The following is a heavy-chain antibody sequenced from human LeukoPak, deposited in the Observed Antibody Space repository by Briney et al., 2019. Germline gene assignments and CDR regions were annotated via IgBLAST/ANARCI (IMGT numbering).Heavy chain of an antibody. CDR1: GFTFSDYY. Sequence: KPGGSLRLSCAASGFTFSDYYVSWIRQAPGKGLEWVSYISNGAGTIYYADSVKGRFTISRDNAKNSLYLQMNSLRVEDTAVYYCARLSSGYYQQLATFDYWGQGILVTVSS. CDR3: ARLSSGYYQQLATFDY. D-gene: IGHD3-22*01. J-gene: IGHJ4*02. V-gene: IGHV3-11*04. CDR2: ISNGAGTI.